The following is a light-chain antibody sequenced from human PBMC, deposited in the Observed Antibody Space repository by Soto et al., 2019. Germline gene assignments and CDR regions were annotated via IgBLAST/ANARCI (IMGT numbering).Light chain of an antibody. CDR2: DAS. J-gene: IGKJ1*01. CDR3: QQRSNWPWT. V-gene: IGKV3-11*01. Sequence: DIVLTQFPATLSLPPGEIATRFSMASQSVSNYLAWYQQKPGQAPRLLIYDASTRATGIPSRFSGSGSGTEFTLTISSLQPEDFAAYYCQQRSNWPWTFGQGTKVDIK. CDR1: QSVSNY.